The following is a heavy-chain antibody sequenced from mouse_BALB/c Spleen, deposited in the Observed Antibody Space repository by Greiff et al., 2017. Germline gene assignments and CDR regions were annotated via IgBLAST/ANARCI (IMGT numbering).Heavy chain of an antibody. Sequence: EVKVVESGGGLVKPGGSLKLSCAASGFTFSSYAMSWVRQSPEKRLEWVAEISSGGSYTYYPDTVTGRFTISRDNAKNTLYLEMSSLRSEDTAMYYCARVDRYDNYAMDYWGQGTSVTVSS. D-gene: IGHD2-14*01. CDR3: ARVDRYDNYAMDY. V-gene: IGHV5-9-4*01. J-gene: IGHJ4*01. CDR2: ISSGGSYT. CDR1: GFTFSSYA.